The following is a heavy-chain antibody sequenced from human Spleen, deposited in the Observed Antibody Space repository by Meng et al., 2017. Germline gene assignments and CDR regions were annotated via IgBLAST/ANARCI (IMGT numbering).Heavy chain of an antibody. Sequence: QGQLQQGGAGLLKPSETLSLTCVVSGGSFSDYYWSWIRPPPGKGLEWIGEINHSGSTNYNPSLESRATISVDTSQNNLSLKLSSVTAADSAVYYCARGPTTMAHDFDYWGQGTLVTVSS. J-gene: IGHJ4*02. V-gene: IGHV4-34*01. CDR2: INHSGST. CDR3: ARGPTTMAHDFDY. D-gene: IGHD4-11*01. CDR1: GGSFSDYY.